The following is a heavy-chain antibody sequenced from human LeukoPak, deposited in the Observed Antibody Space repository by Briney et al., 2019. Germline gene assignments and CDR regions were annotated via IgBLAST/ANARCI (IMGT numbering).Heavy chain of an antibody. CDR1: GFTFSSYS. Sequence: KSGGSLRLSCAASGFTFSSYSMNWVRQAPGKGLEWVSSISSSSSYIYYADSVKGRFTISRDNAKNSLYLQMNSLRAEDTAVYYCARGYYDFWSGPDGWYFDLWGRGTLVTVSS. V-gene: IGHV3-21*01. J-gene: IGHJ2*01. CDR2: ISSSSSYI. CDR3: ARGYYDFWSGPDGWYFDL. D-gene: IGHD3-3*01.